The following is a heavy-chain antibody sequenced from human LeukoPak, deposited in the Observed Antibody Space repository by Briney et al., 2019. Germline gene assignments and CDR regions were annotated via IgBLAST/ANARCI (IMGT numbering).Heavy chain of an antibody. CDR3: AREWSYADFDY. Sequence: KSSETLSLTCTVSGGSISSSSYYWGWIRQPPGKGLEWIGSIYHSGSTYYNPSLKSRVTISVDTSKNQFSLKLSSVTAADTAVYYCAREWSYADFDYWGQGTLVTVSS. CDR1: GGSISSSSYY. CDR2: IYHSGST. V-gene: IGHV4-39*07. D-gene: IGHD3-16*01. J-gene: IGHJ4*02.